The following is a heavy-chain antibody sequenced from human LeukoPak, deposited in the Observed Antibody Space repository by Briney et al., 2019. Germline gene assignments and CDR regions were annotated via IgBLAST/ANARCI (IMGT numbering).Heavy chain of an antibody. CDR2: IKRDIDGGTT. V-gene: IGHV3-15*01. J-gene: IGHJ4*02. Sequence: GGSLRLSCAASGFTVSSNYMSWVRQAAGKGLEWVGRIKRDIDGGTTDYAAPVKGRFTISRDDSKNTLYLQMNSLRIEDTAMYYCTTDPPGDYWGQGNLVTVSS. CDR1: GFTVSSNY. CDR3: TTDPPGDY.